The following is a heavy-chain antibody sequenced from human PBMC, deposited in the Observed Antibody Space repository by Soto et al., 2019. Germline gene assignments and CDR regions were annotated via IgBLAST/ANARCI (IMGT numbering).Heavy chain of an antibody. Sequence: SETLSLTCAVYGGSFSGYSWSWIRQPPGKGLEWVGEINLSGSTNYNPSLKSRVTISVDTSKNQFSLKLSSVTAADTAVYYCARGEDCGGDCYSRRAFDIWGQGTMVTVSS. CDR2: INLSGST. CDR3: ARGEDCGGDCYSRRAFDI. V-gene: IGHV4-34*01. CDR1: GGSFSGYS. J-gene: IGHJ3*02. D-gene: IGHD2-21*02.